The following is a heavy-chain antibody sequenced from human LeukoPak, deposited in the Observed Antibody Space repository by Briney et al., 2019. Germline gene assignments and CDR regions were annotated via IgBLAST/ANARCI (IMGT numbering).Heavy chain of an antibody. CDR2: ISASGDST. CDR3: AKGPGSSPRVNMDV. V-gene: IGHV3-23*01. D-gene: IGHD6-13*01. J-gene: IGHJ6*02. CDR1: GFTFSSYA. Sequence: GGSLRLSCAASGFTFSSYAMNWVRQSPGKGLEWVSAISASGDSTFYADSLMGRYTISRDNSKKTLFLQMKSLRVGDTAVYYCAKGPGSSPRVNMDVWGQGTTVIVSS.